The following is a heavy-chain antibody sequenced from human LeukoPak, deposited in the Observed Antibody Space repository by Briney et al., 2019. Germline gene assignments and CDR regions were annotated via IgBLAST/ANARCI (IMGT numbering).Heavy chain of an antibody. CDR1: GGTFSSYA. Sequence: ASVKVSCKASGGTFSSYAIGWVRQAPGQGLEWMGGIIPIFGTANYAQKFQGRVTITADESTSTAYMELSSLRSEDTAVYYCAREWSSRPYGMDVWGQGTTVTVSS. V-gene: IGHV1-69*13. J-gene: IGHJ6*02. CDR3: AREWSSRPYGMDV. CDR2: IIPIFGTA. D-gene: IGHD6-19*01.